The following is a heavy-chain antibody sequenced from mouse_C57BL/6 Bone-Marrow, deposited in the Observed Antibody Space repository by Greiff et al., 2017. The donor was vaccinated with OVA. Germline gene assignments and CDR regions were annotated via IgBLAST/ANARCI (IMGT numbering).Heavy chain of an antibody. CDR1: GYTFTSYG. D-gene: IGHD2-4*01. CDR2: IYPRSGNT. V-gene: IGHV1-81*01. J-gene: IGHJ1*03. CDR3: ASYDYDWYFDV. Sequence: QVQLQQSGAELARPGASVKLSCKASGYTFTSYGLSWVKQRTGQGLEWIGEIYPRSGNTYYNEKFKGKATLTADKSSSTAYMELRSLTSEDSAVYVCASYDYDWYFDVWGTGTTVTVAS.